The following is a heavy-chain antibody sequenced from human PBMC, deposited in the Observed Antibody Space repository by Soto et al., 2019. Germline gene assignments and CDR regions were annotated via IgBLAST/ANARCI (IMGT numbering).Heavy chain of an antibody. CDR3: ARITADLVLVPAAIALDY. J-gene: IGHJ4*02. Sequence: QVQLQQWGAGLLKSSETLSLTCAIYGGSFSGYYWSWIRQPPGKGLEWIGEINHSGRTNYNPSLKRRVTISLDTSKKQFSLKLSSVTAADTALYYYARITADLVLVPAAIALDYWGQGTLVTVSS. D-gene: IGHD2-2*01. CDR2: INHSGRT. V-gene: IGHV4-34*01. CDR1: GGSFSGYY.